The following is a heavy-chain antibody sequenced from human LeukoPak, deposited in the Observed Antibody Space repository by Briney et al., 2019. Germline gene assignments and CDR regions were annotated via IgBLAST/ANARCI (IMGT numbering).Heavy chain of an antibody. CDR3: ARSASSSFGYYYYMDV. CDR1: GFTFSSYV. J-gene: IGHJ6*03. Sequence: GGSLRLSCAASGFTFSSYVIHWVRQAPGKGLEWVAHISYDGSDKYYADSVKGRFTISRDNSKNTLYLQMSSLRAEDTAVYYCARSASSSFGYYYYMDVWGKGTTVTVSS. V-gene: IGHV3-30-3*01. D-gene: IGHD6-13*01. CDR2: ISYDGSDK.